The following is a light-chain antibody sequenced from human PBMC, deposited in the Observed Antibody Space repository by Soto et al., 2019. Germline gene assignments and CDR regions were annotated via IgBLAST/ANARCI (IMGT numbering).Light chain of an antibody. CDR2: AGS. CDR1: NSSIAFYNF. V-gene: IGLV2-23*01. CDR3: CSYAGTSTWV. Sequence: QSVLTQPASVSGSPGQTITISCTRTNSSIAFYNFVSWYQQHPGKAPQLMIYAGSKRPSGVSHRFSGSKSGNTASLAISGLQAEDEADYYCCSYAGTSTWVFGGGTKVTVL. J-gene: IGLJ3*02.